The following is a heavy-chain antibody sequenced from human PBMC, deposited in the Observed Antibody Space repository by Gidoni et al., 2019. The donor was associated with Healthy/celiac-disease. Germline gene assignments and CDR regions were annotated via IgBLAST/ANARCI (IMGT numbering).Heavy chain of an antibody. CDR3: ARYPSNYGDYYYFDY. CDR2: INPSGGST. V-gene: IGHV1-46*01. J-gene: IGHJ4*02. D-gene: IGHD4-17*01. Sequence: QVQLVQSGAEVKKPGASVKISCMASGYTFTSYYMHWVRQAPGQGLEWMGIINPSGGSTSYAQKFQGRVTMTRDTSTSTVYMELSSLRSEDTAVYYCARYPSNYGDYYYFDYWGQGTLVTVSS. CDR1: GYTFTSYY.